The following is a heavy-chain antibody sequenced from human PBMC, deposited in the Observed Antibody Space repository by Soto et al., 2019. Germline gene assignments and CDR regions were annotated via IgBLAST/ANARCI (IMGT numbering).Heavy chain of an antibody. CDR1: GFTFSSYG. D-gene: IGHD6-19*01. CDR2: IWYDGSNK. V-gene: IGHV3-33*01. J-gene: IGHJ6*02. Sequence: PGGALRLSCAASGFTFSSYGMHWVRQAPGKGLEWVAVIWYDGSNKYYADSVKGRFTISRDNSKNTLYLQMNSLRAEDTAVYYCASDTSGVTVAVNGIDVWRQVTSVTVS. CDR3: ASDTSGVTVAVNGIDV.